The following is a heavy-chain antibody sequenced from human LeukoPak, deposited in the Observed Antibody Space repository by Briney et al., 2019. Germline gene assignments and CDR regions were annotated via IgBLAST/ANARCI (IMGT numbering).Heavy chain of an antibody. CDR3: AKDTGIAVAGTVDY. D-gene: IGHD6-19*01. J-gene: IGHJ4*02. Sequence: GGSLRLSCAASGFTFSSSAMSWVRQAPGKGLEWVSAISGSGGSTYYADSVKGRFTISRDNSKNTLYLQMNSLRAEDTAVYYCAKDTGIAVAGTVDYWGQGTLVTVSS. CDR1: GFTFSSSA. V-gene: IGHV3-23*01. CDR2: ISGSGGST.